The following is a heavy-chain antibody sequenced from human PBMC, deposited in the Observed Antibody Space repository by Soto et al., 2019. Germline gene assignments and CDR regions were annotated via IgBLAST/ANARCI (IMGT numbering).Heavy chain of an antibody. CDR1: GFTFSSYS. J-gene: IGHJ6*02. CDR2: ISSSSSTI. Sequence: QTGGSLRLSCAASGFTFSSYSMNWVRQAPGKGLEWVSYISSSSSTIYYADSVKGRFTISRDNAKNSLFLQMNSLRDEDTAVYYCARDKYCTNGVCFYGMDVWGQGTTVTVSS. D-gene: IGHD2-8*01. CDR3: ARDKYCTNGVCFYGMDV. V-gene: IGHV3-48*02.